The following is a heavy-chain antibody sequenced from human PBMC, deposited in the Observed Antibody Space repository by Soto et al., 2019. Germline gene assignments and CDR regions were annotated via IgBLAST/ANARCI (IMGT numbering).Heavy chain of an antibody. CDR2: LDQGGGEK. CDR1: GFSFSDYW. CDR3: AKDGDYGDYPGAFDI. V-gene: IGHV3-7*05. J-gene: IGHJ3*02. Sequence: GGPLRLSCAASGFSFSDYWMAWVRQAPGKGLEWGANLDQGGGEKHYVDSVKGRFTISRDNAKNSLYLQMNSLRAEDTAVYYCAKDGDYGDYPGAFDIWGQGTMVTVSS. D-gene: IGHD4-17*01.